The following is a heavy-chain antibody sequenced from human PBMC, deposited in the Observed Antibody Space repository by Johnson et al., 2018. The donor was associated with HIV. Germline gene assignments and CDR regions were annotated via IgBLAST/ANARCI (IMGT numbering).Heavy chain of an antibody. D-gene: IGHD6-19*01. CDR2: INQDGVEK. CDR3: VRGGAVAPSSGFDI. J-gene: IGHJ3*02. Sequence: VQLVESGGGLVQPGGSLRLSCAASGFTFSTSWMSWVRQAPGKGLGWVANINQDGVEKYYVDSVKGRFTISRDNATNSLFLQINIVRDEDTAVYYCVRGGAVAPSSGFDIWGQGTKVTVSS. V-gene: IGHV3-7*05. CDR1: GFTFSTSW.